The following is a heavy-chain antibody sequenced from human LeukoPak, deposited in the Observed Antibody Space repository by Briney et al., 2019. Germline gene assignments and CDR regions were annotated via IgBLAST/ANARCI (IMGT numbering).Heavy chain of an antibody. CDR3: ARHAGIAAAVIDY. J-gene: IGHJ4*02. D-gene: IGHD6-13*01. CDR1: GGSISTSTYY. CDR2: IFYSGST. V-gene: IGHV4-39*01. Sequence: SETLSLTCTVSGGSISTSTYYWGWIRQPPGKGLEWIGSIFYSGSTYYNPSLKSRVTISVDTSKNQFSLKVISVTAADTAVYYCARHAGIAAAVIDYWGQGTLVTVSS.